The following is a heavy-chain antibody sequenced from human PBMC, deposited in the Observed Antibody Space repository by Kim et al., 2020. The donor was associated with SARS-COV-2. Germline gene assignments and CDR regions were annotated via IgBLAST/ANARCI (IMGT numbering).Heavy chain of an antibody. V-gene: IGHV3-23*03. D-gene: IGHD3-16*02. CDR1: GFPFSGYT. CDR3: AKGTGYIRESDASYSLDV. Sequence: GGSLRLSCAASGFPFSGYTMNWVRQAPGKGLEWVALFAGGAGWTDYADSVKGRFTISRDNSKDMLYLQMNTLRVEDTAVYYCAKGTGYIRESDASYSLDVWGQGTTVSVSS. J-gene: IGHJ6*02. CDR2: FAGGAGWT.